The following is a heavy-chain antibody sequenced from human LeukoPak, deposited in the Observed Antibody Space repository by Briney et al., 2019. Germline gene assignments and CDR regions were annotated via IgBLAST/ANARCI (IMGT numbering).Heavy chain of an antibody. V-gene: IGHV3-11*06. CDR3: ARCPGYSYGPDWYFDL. CDR1: GFTFSDYY. D-gene: IGHD5-18*01. J-gene: IGHJ2*01. Sequence: PGGSLRLSCAASGFTFSDYYMSWIRQAPGKGLEWVSYISSSSSYTNYADSVKGRSTISRDNAKNSLYLQMNSLRAEDTAVYYCARCPGYSYGPDWYFDLWGRGTLVTVSS. CDR2: ISSSSSYT.